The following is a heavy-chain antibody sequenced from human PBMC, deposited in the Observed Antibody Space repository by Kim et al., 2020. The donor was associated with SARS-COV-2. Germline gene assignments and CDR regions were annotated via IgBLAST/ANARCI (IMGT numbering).Heavy chain of an antibody. J-gene: IGHJ3*02. CDR1: GFTFSAYA. CDR3: ARGAYYYDSSGGGAFDI. CDR2: LSYDGSNK. Sequence: GGSLRLSCAASGFTFSAYAMHWVRQAPGKGLEWVTLLSYDGSNKYYADSVRGRFTISRDNSKNTLFLQINSLRPEDTAVYYCARGAYYYDSSGGGAFDIWGQGTMVIVSS. D-gene: IGHD3-22*01. V-gene: IGHV3-30*04.